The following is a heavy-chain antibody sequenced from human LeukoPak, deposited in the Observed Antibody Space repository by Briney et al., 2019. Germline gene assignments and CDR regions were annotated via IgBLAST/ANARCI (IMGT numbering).Heavy chain of an antibody. D-gene: IGHD6-19*01. CDR2: ISFDGTNK. CDR3: AKAYVAVAGTEISS. V-gene: IGHV3-30*18. CDR1: GFTFSSYG. Sequence: PGGSLRLSCAASGFTFSSYGIHWVRQAPGKGLEWVAVISFDGTNKYYADSVKGRFTISRDNSKNTLYLQMNSLRAEDTAVYYCAKAYVAVAGTEISSWGQGTLVTVSS. J-gene: IGHJ5*02.